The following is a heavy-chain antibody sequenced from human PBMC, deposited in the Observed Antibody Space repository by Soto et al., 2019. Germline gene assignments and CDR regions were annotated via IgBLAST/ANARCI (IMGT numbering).Heavy chain of an antibody. CDR3: ARMGRGYCSGGSCPSYYYYGMDV. CDR1: GFSLSTSGMC. V-gene: IGHV2-70*01. J-gene: IGHJ6*02. D-gene: IGHD2-15*01. CDR2: IDWDDDK. Sequence: SGPTLLNPTQTLTLTCTFSGFSLSTSGMCVSWIRQPPGKALEWLALIDWDDDKYYSTSLKTRLTISKDTSKNQVVLTMTNMDPVDTATYYCARMGRGYCSGGSCPSYYYYGMDVWGQGTTVTVSS.